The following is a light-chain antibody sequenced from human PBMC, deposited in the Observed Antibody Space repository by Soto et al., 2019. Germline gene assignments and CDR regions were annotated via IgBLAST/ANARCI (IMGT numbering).Light chain of an antibody. CDR3: QRYNNWPLT. CDR2: GES. Sequence: EVMMTQSPATLSVSPGESATLSCRASQSVGTHLAWYQQKPGQAPRLLIYGESTRATGIPARFSGSGSGTEFTLIISSLQSEDSAVYYCQRYNNWPLTFGGGTKVEIK. V-gene: IGKV3D-15*01. CDR1: QSVGTH. J-gene: IGKJ4*01.